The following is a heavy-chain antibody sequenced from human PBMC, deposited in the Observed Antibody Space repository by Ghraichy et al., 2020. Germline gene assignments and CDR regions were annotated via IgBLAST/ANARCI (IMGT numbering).Heavy chain of an antibody. D-gene: IGHD6-13*01. J-gene: IGHJ6*02. V-gene: IGHV3-53*01. Sequence: GGSLRLSCAASGFTVSSNYMSWVRQAPGKGLEWVSVIYSGGSTYYADSVKGRFTISRDNSKNTLYLQMNSLRAEDTAVYYCARDRRAAAGPNYYYYYGMDVWGQGTTVTVSS. CDR3: ARDRRAAAGPNYYYYYGMDV. CDR2: IYSGGST. CDR1: GFTVSSNY.